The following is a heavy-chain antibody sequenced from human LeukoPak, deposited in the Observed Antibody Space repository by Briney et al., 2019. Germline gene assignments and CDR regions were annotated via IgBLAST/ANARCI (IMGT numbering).Heavy chain of an antibody. Sequence: ASVKVSCKASGYTFSKYGVSWVRQAPGQGREWMGWISAYKGNTNVAQKFQARVTMTTDTSTSTAYMDLKSLRSDDTAVYYCAREGYCGGGTCHPDDAFDIWGQGTMVTVSS. CDR2: ISAYKGNT. CDR1: GYTFSKYG. J-gene: IGHJ3*02. CDR3: AREGYCGGGTCHPDDAFDI. V-gene: IGHV1-18*04. D-gene: IGHD2-15*01.